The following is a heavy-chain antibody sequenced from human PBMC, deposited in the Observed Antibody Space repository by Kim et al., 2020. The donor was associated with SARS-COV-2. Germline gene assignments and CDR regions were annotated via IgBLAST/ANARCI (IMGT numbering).Heavy chain of an antibody. CDR3: ASGGGIVVAGLYFEY. J-gene: IGHJ4*02. D-gene: IGHD6-19*01. V-gene: IGHV3-53*01. Sequence: DSVEGRFTSSRDNSKNTGYLQMKSLRAEDTAVYYCASGGGIVVAGLYFEYWGQGTLVTVSS.